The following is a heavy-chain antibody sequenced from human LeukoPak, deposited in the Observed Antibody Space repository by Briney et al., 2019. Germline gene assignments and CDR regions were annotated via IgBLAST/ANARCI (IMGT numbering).Heavy chain of an antibody. J-gene: IGHJ4*02. CDR1: GYTCTGYY. CDR2: INPNSGGT. CDR3: ARDRYSGYDLGY. V-gene: IGHV1-2*02. Sequence: ASVKVSCKASGYTCTGYYLHWVRQAPGQGLEWMGWINPNSGGTKYAQNFQGRVTMTRDTSISTAYMELSRLISDDTAVYYCARDRYSGYDLGYWGQGTLVTVSS. D-gene: IGHD5-12*01.